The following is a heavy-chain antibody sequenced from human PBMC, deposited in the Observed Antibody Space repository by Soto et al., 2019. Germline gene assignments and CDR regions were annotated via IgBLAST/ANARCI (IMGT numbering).Heavy chain of an antibody. CDR2: IIPIFGTA. J-gene: IGHJ5*02. CDR1: GATFSSYA. D-gene: IGHD3-16*01. CDR3: AHLNRFGELSFGWFDP. V-gene: IGHV1-69*13. Sequence: GASGKGSCKASGATFSSYAISWVRQAPGQGLEWMGGIIPIFGTANYAQKFQGRVTITADESTSTAYMELSSLRSEDTAVYYCAHLNRFGELSFGWFDPWGQGTLVTVSS.